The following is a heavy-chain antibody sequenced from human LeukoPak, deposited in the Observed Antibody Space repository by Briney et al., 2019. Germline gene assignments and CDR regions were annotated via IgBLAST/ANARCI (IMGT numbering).Heavy chain of an antibody. J-gene: IGHJ4*02. CDR3: ARVGSRLEVDY. V-gene: IGHV1-69*04. Sequence: SVKVSCKASGGTFSSYAISWVRQAPGQGLEWMGRIIPILGIANHAQKFQGRVTITADKSTSTAYMELSSLRSEDTAVYYCARVGSRLEVDYWGQGTLVTVSS. CDR1: GGTFSSYA. CDR2: IIPILGIA. D-gene: IGHD1-1*01.